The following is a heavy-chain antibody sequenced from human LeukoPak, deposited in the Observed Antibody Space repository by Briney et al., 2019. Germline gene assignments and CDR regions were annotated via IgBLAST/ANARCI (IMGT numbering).Heavy chain of an antibody. Sequence: GGSLRLSCAASGFSLSDYSMHWVRQGPGKGLEWVAVLSYDGVNKYDADSVKGRFTISRDNSKNTVYLQMNSLRAEDTAVYYCAREPPPDGDHGTSSDAFDIWGQGTMVTVSS. CDR3: AREPPPDGDHGTSSDAFDI. J-gene: IGHJ3*02. V-gene: IGHV3-30*04. CDR2: LSYDGVNK. CDR1: GFSLSDYS. D-gene: IGHD2-2*01.